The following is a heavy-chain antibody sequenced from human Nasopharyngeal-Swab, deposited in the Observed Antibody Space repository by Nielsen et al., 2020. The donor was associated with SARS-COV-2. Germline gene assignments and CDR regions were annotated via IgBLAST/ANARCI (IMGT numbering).Heavy chain of an antibody. D-gene: IGHD2-8*01. Sequence: GGSLRLSCAASGFTFSSYNMNWVRQAPGKGLEWVSYINTGSSSIYYADSVKGRFTISRDNAKNSLYLQMNSLRAEDTAVYYCARDKECTNGVCYPIDYWGQGTLVTVSS. CDR1: GFTFSSYN. J-gene: IGHJ4*02. CDR2: INTGSSSI. CDR3: ARDKECTNGVCYPIDY. V-gene: IGHV3-48*01.